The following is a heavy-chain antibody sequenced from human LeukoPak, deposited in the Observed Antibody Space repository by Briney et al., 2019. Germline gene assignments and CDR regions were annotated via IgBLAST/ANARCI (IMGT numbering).Heavy chain of an antibody. J-gene: IGHJ4*02. Sequence: ASVKVFCKASGGPFSSYAISWVRQTPRRGIEWMGRIIPILGIANYAQKFQGRVTITADKSTSTAYMELSSLRSEDTAVYYCARGGLFHSSGGYFDYWGQGTLVTVSS. D-gene: IGHD3-22*01. V-gene: IGHV1-69*04. CDR3: ARGGLFHSSGGYFDY. CDR2: IIPILGIA. CDR1: GGPFSSYA.